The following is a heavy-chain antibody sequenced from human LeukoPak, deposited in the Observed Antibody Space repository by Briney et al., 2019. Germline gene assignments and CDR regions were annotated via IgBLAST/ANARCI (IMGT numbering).Heavy chain of an antibody. Sequence: ASVKVSCKASGYTFTSYGISWVRQAPGQGLEWMGWISAYNGNTNYAQKLQGRVTMTTDTSTSTAYMELRSPRSDDTAVYYCARVDSYCTNGVCYMSYYYYYMDVWGKGTTVTVSS. J-gene: IGHJ6*03. D-gene: IGHD2-8*01. CDR3: ARVDSYCTNGVCYMSYYYYYMDV. CDR1: GYTFTSYG. V-gene: IGHV1-18*01. CDR2: ISAYNGNT.